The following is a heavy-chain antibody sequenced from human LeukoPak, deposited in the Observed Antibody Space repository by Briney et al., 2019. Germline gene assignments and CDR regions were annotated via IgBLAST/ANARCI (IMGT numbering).Heavy chain of an antibody. CDR1: GFTFGKYW. J-gene: IGHJ6*02. Sequence: GGSLRLSCVASGFTFGKYWMSWVRQAPGKGLEWVANIKLDGSEKNYVDSVKGRFTISRDNTKNSLYLQMNSLRVEDTAVFYCARTIVVVPAAILRYGMDVWGQGTTVTVSS. CDR2: IKLDGSEK. CDR3: ARTIVVVPAAILRYGMDV. D-gene: IGHD2-2*02. V-gene: IGHV3-7*03.